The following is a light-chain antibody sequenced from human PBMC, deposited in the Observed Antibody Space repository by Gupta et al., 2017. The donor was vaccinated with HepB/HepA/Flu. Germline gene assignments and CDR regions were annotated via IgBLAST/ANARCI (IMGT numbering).Light chain of an antibody. CDR3: SAWDSSLSAQV. V-gene: IGLV10-54*04. J-gene: IGLJ2*01. CDR1: SNNVGNQG. Sequence: QARLPHPPSLSKGSRHTATLTCTGNSNNVGNQGAAWLQQHQGHPPKLLSYKNNNRPSGISERFSASRSGNTASLTITGLQPEDEADYYCSAWDSSLSAQVFGGGTKLTVL. CDR2: KNN.